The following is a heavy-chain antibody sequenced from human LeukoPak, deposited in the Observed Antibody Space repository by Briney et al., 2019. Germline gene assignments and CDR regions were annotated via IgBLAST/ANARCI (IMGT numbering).Heavy chain of an antibody. CDR2: MNPNSGNT. J-gene: IGHJ6*03. CDR1: GYTFTSYD. Sequence: ASVKVSCKASGYTFTSYDINWVRQATGQGLECMGWMNPNSGNTGYAQKFQGRVTMTRNTSISTAYMELSSLRSEDTAVYYCARGPWYSSSWYGGYYYYYYMDVWGKGTTVTISS. V-gene: IGHV1-8*01. D-gene: IGHD6-13*01. CDR3: ARGPWYSSSWYGGYYYYYYMDV.